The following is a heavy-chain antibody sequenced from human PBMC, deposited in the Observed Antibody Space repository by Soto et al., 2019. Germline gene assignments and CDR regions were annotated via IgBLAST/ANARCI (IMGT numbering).Heavy chain of an antibody. V-gene: IGHV3-48*01. Sequence: EVQLVESGGGLVQPGGSLRLCSAASRFTFSSYSMNWVRQAPGKGLEWVSYISSSSSTIYYADSVKGRFTISRDNAKNSLYLQMNSLRAEDTAVYYCAREGGDLNWFDPWGQGTLVTVSS. CDR1: RFTFSSYS. J-gene: IGHJ5*02. D-gene: IGHD4-17*01. CDR2: ISSSSSTI. CDR3: AREGGDLNWFDP.